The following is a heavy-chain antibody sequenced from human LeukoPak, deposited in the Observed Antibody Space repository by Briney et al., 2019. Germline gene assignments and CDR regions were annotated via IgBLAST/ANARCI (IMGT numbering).Heavy chain of an antibody. V-gene: IGHV3-7*01. CDR3: ARLGKEYYFDY. J-gene: IGHJ4*02. D-gene: IGHD3-16*01. Sequence: GGSLRLSCAASGFTCSSDWRSWVRQAPGKGLGRVANIKQDGSEKYYVGSVKGRFTISRDNAKNSLYLQMNSLRAEDTAVYYCARLGKEYYFDYWGQGTLVTVSS. CDR2: IKQDGSEK. CDR1: GFTCSSDW.